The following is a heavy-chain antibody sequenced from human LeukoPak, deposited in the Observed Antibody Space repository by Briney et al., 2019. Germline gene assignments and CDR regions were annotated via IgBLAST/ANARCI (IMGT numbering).Heavy chain of an antibody. CDR1: GFTFSSYG. CDR3: ARDLYCSSTSCYPLYYFDY. J-gene: IGHJ4*02. Sequence: GRSLRLSCAASGFTFSSYGMHWVRQAPGKGLEWVAVISYDGSNKYYADSVKGRFTISRDNSKNTLYLQMNSLRAEDTAVYYCARDLYCSSTSCYPLYYFDYWGQGTLVTVSS. V-gene: IGHV3-30*03. CDR2: ISYDGSNK. D-gene: IGHD2-2*01.